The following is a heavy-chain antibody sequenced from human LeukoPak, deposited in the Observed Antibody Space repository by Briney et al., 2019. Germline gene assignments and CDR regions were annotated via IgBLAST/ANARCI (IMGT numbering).Heavy chain of an antibody. J-gene: IGHJ4*02. CDR3: ARDLAVVTAIPAFDY. CDR2: IIPIFGTA. D-gene: IGHD2-21*02. CDR1: GGTFSSYA. V-gene: IGHV1-69*01. Sequence: ASVTVSCKASGGTFSSYAISWVRQAPGQGLEWMGGIIPIFGTANYAQKFQGRVTITADESTSTAYMELSSLRSEDTAVYYCARDLAVVTAIPAFDYWGQGTLVTVSS.